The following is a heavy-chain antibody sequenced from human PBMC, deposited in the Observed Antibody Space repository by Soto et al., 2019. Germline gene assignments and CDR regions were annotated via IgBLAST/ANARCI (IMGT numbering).Heavy chain of an antibody. J-gene: IGHJ4*02. CDR2: ISGSDGKT. V-gene: IGHV3-23*01. Sequence: EVQLLESGGGLVRPGGSLRLSCTASGFSFSSYALSWDRQAPGKGLEWVSTISGSDGKTYYADSVKGRFSISRDTSKTTLYLEMTSLRVEDTAVYYCARWSFLDYWGQGTRVTVS. CDR1: GFSFSSYA. CDR3: ARWSFLDY. D-gene: IGHD1-26*01.